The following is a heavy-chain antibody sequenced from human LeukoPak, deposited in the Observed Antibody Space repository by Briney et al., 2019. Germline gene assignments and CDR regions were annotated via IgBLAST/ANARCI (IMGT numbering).Heavy chain of an antibody. J-gene: IGHJ4*02. CDR2: ISGSGGST. V-gene: IGHV3-23*01. D-gene: IGHD3-3*01. CDR1: GFTFSSYA. Sequence: PGGSLRLSCAASGFTFSSYAMSWVRQAPGKGLEWVSAISGSGGSTYYADSVKGRFTISRDNSKNTLYLQMNRLRAEDTAVYYCAKDKVTIFGVVTYFDYWGQGTLVTVSS. CDR3: AKDKVTIFGVVTYFDY.